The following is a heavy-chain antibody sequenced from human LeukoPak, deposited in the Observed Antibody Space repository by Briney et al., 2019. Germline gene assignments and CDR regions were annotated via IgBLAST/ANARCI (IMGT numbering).Heavy chain of an antibody. CDR3: VRTPPVAAAGSFQH. CDR1: GFSLSTSGMC. V-gene: IGHV2-70*11. J-gene: IGHJ4*02. CDR2: IDWDDDK. Sequence: SGPTLVNSTQTLTLTCTFSGFSLSTSGMCVSWIRQPPGKALEWLARIDWDDDKYYSTSLKTRLTISMDTSKNQVIPTMTNMDPVDTATYYCVRTPPVAAAGSFQHWGQGTLVTVSS. D-gene: IGHD6-13*01.